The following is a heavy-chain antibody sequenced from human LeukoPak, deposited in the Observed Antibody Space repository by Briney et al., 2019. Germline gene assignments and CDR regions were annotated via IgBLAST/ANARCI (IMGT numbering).Heavy chain of an antibody. Sequence: ASVKISCKVSGYTFTYYYMHWVQQAPGKGLEWMGLVDPEDGETIYAEKFQGRVTITADTSTDTAYMELSSLRSEDTAVYYCATLGDTARTGDAFDIWGQGTMVTVSS. CDR1: GYTFTYYY. CDR3: ATLGDTARTGDAFDI. V-gene: IGHV1-69-2*01. J-gene: IGHJ3*02. CDR2: VDPEDGET. D-gene: IGHD5-18*01.